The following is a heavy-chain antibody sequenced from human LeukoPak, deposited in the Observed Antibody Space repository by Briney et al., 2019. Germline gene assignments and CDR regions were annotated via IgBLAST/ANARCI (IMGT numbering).Heavy chain of an antibody. CDR3: ARKVYSFDVFDY. CDR2: IFHSGTA. Sequence: SETLSFTCTVSGGSISSYYWSWIRQPPGKALEWIGYIFHSGTANYHPSLKSRVTISIDTSENQFSLKLSSVTAADTAVYYCARKVYSFDVFDYWGQGTLVTVSS. D-gene: IGHD2-15*01. CDR1: GGSISSYY. V-gene: IGHV4-59*01. J-gene: IGHJ4*02.